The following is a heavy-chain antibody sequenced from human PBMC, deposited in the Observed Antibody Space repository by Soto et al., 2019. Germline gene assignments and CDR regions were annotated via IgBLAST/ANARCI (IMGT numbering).Heavy chain of an antibody. J-gene: IGHJ5*02. CDR2: IYYSGST. D-gene: IGHD3-10*01. CDR1: GGSISSGDYY. Sequence: PSQTLSLTCTVSGGSISSGDYYWSLIRQPPGKGLEWIGYIYYSGSTNYNPSLKSRVTISVDTSKNQFSLKLSSVTAAETAVYYCARDGVGGNYGSRPNWFDPWGQGTLVTVS. V-gene: IGHV4-61*08. CDR3: ARDGVGGNYGSRPNWFDP.